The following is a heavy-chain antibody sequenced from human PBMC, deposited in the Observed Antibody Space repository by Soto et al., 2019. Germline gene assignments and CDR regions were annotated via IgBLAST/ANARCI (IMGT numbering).Heavy chain of an antibody. V-gene: IGHV3-30*18. CDR3: AKDLLHNTVNTCGS. CDR2: ISYHGNDK. J-gene: IGHJ5*02. CDR1: GFTFSSYG. Sequence: QVQLVESGGGVVQPGRSLRLSCAASGFTFSSYGMHWVRQAPGKGLEWVAVISYHGNDKYYAYSVKGRFTISRDNFKSTLYLPMSRLRAEDTAIYFCAKDLLHNTVNTCGSWGQGTLVTVSS. D-gene: IGHD4-17*01.